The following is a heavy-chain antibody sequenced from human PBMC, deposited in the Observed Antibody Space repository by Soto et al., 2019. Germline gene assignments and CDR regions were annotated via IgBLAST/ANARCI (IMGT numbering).Heavy chain of an antibody. Sequence: QVQLVQSGAEVKKPGASVKVSCKASGYTFNNYGISWVRQAPGQGLEWMGWIGPYNGNTDHAQNFQGRVTMTTDTSTNTAYMELRRLRSDDTALYYCARCYCSVGSCYTCWHFDLWGRGTLVTVSS. CDR2: IGPYNGNT. CDR3: ARCYCSVGSCYTCWHFDL. CDR1: GYTFNNYG. V-gene: IGHV1-18*01. J-gene: IGHJ2*01. D-gene: IGHD2-15*01.